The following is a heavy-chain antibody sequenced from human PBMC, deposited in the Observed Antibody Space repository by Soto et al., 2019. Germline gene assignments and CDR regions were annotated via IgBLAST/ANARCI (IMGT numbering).Heavy chain of an antibody. CDR1: WGSFAGFW. J-gene: IGHJ4*02. Sequence: ESLRTPCKGSWGSFAGFWGGRVRQMPGKGLEWMGIIYPGDSDTRYSPSFQGQVTISADKSISTAYLQWSSLKASDTAMYYCARLSSSGIDYWGQGPLVTVSS. V-gene: IGHV5-51*01. D-gene: IGHD6-13*01. CDR3: ARLSSSGIDY. CDR2: IYPGDSDT.